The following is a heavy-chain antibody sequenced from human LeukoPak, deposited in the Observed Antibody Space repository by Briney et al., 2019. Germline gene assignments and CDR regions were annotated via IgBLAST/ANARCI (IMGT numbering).Heavy chain of an antibody. CDR1: GYSISSGYY. CDR3: ARVGISDAFDI. D-gene: IGHD1-14*01. J-gene: IGHJ3*02. Sequence: SETLSLTCTVSGYSISSGYYWGWIRQPPGKGLEWIGSIYHSGSTYYNPSLKSRVTISVDTSKNQFSLKLSSVTAADTAVYYCARVGISDAFDIWGQGTMVTVSS. V-gene: IGHV4-38-2*02. CDR2: IYHSGST.